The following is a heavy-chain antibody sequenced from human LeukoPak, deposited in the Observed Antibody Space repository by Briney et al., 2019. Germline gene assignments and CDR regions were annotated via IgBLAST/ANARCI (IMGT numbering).Heavy chain of an antibody. CDR1: GGSFSGNY. J-gene: IGHJ5*02. V-gene: IGHV4-34*01. CDR2: INHSGST. D-gene: IGHD6-13*01. Sequence: SETLSLTCAVHGGSFSGNYWSWIRQPPGKGLEWIGEINHSGSTNYNPSLKSRVTISVDTSKNQFSLNLTSMTAADTAVYYCARLSSSRTGVFDPWGQGTLVTVSS. CDR3: ARLSSSRTGVFDP.